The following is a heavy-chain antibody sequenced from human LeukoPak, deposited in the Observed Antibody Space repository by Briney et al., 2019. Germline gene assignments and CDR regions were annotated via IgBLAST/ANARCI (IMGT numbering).Heavy chain of an antibody. CDR3: AKEAYDSRGYRYFDY. CDR2: ISYDGSNQ. CDR1: GFTFSSYG. V-gene: IGHV3-30*18. J-gene: IGHJ4*02. Sequence: RSLILSCAASGFTFSSYGMHWVRQAAGKGPEWVAVISYDGSNQYYADSVKGRFTVSRDNSKNMVFLQMNSLRPEDTALYHCAKEAYDSRGYRYFDYWGQGTLVTVSS. D-gene: IGHD3-22*01.